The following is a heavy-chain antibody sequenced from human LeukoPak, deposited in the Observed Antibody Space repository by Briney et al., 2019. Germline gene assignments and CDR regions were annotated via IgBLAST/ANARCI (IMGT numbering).Heavy chain of an antibody. Sequence: SETLSLTCTVSGDSISSGVYYSGWIRQPPGKGLEWIGSFYYSGSLYYNPSLKSRVTISVDTSKNQFSLKLSSVSAADTAVYYCARRRDGYNLYYFDYWGQGILVTVPS. CDR3: ARRRDGYNLYYFDY. CDR1: GDSISSGVYY. D-gene: IGHD5-24*01. J-gene: IGHJ4*02. V-gene: IGHV4-39*01. CDR2: FYYSGSL.